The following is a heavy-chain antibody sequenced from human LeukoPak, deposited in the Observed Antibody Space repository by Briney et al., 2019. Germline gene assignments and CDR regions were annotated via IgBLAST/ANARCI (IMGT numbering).Heavy chain of an antibody. CDR1: GGSISSNNYF. V-gene: IGHV4-39*01. D-gene: IGHD3-3*01. CDR2: IYDSGST. Sequence: PSVTLSLTCTVSGGSISSNNYFWGWIRQPPGKGLEWIGSIYDSGSTYYNPSLKSRVTISVDTSKNQFSLKLNSVTAADTAMYYCQSRFLEWLLDYWGQGTLVTVSS. J-gene: IGHJ4*02. CDR3: QSRFLEWLLDY.